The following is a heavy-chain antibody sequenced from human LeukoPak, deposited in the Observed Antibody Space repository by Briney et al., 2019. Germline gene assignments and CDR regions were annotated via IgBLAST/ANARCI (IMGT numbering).Heavy chain of an antibody. CDR1: GYTFSDYY. Sequence: ASVKVSCKASGYTFSDYYIHCVRQAPGQGLEWMVWINPNSGCTNSAQKFQGRVTMTRATSISTAYMELSRLRSDDTAVYYCARDTGYGDYVGDYWGQGTLVTVSS. CDR3: ARDTGYGDYVGDY. CDR2: INPNSGCT. J-gene: IGHJ4*02. D-gene: IGHD4-17*01. V-gene: IGHV1-2*02.